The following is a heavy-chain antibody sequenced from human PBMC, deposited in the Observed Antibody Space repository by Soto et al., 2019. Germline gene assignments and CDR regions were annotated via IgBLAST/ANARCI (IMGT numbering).Heavy chain of an antibody. Sequence: PSETLSLTCTVSGGSISSYYWSWIRQPPGKGLEWIGYIYYSGSTNYNPSLKSRVTISVDTSKNQFSLKLSSVTAADTAVYYCARKGAGTGYYYYYGMDVWGQGTTVTVSS. D-gene: IGHD6-13*01. J-gene: IGHJ6*02. CDR3: ARKGAGTGYYYYYGMDV. CDR1: GGSISSYY. CDR2: IYYSGST. V-gene: IGHV4-59*01.